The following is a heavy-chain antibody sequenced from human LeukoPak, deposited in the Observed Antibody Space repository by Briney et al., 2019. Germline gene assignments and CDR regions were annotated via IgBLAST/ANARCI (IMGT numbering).Heavy chain of an antibody. V-gene: IGHV4-34*01. CDR2: INPGGST. J-gene: IGHJ4*02. CDR3: ARDIMPLPYGDYVSIGPQGATYYFDY. CDR1: GFTFNSYV. D-gene: IGHD4-17*01. Sequence: QPGGSLRLSCAASGFTFNSYVMSWIRQPPGKGLEWIGEINPGGSTNYNPSLKSRVTISVDTSKNQFSLKLSSVTAADTAVYYCARDIMPLPYGDYVSIGPQGATYYFDYWGQGTLVTVSS.